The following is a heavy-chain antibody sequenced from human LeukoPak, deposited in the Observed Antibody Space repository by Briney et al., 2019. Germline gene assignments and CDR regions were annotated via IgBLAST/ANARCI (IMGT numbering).Heavy chain of an antibody. CDR1: GGSFSGYY. D-gene: IGHD5-24*01. CDR3: ARHSRDGYKNSHDY. CDR2: INHSGST. Sequence: PSETLSLTCAVYGGSFSGYYWSWIRQPPGKGLEWIGEINHSGSTNYNPSLKSRVTISVDTSKNQFSLKLSSVTAADTAVYYCARHSRDGYKNSHDYWGQGTLVTVSS. J-gene: IGHJ4*02. V-gene: IGHV4-34*01.